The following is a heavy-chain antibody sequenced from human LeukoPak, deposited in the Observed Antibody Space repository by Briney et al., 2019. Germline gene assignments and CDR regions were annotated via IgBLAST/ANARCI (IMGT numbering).Heavy chain of an antibody. Sequence: PSETLSLTCTVSGGSISSSSYYWGWIRQPPGQGLEWIGSIYYSGSTYYNPSLKSRVTISVDTSKNQFSLKLSSVTAADTAVYYCARRGSTVTSYYYYYYMDVWGKGTTVTVSS. V-gene: IGHV4-39*01. D-gene: IGHD4-17*01. CDR3: ARRGSTVTSYYYYYYMDV. J-gene: IGHJ6*03. CDR2: IYYSGST. CDR1: GGSISSSSYY.